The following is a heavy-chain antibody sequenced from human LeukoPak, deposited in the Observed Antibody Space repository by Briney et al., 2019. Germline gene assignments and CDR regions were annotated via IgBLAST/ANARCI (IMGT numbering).Heavy chain of an antibody. CDR2: IYSGGST. D-gene: IGHD6-19*01. Sequence: GGSLRLSCAASGFTVSSNYMSWVRQAPGKGLEWVSVIYSGGSTYYADSMKGRFTISRDNSKNTLYLQMNSLRAEDTAVYYCARDSIAVAGTPMSFDYWGQGTLVTVSS. CDR1: GFTVSSNY. CDR3: ARDSIAVAGTPMSFDY. V-gene: IGHV3-66*01. J-gene: IGHJ4*02.